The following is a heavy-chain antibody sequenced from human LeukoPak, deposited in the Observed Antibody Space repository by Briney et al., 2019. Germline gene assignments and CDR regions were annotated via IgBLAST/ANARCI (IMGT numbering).Heavy chain of an antibody. D-gene: IGHD3-9*01. CDR1: GGSISSSSYY. CDR2: IYYSGST. V-gene: IGHV4-39*07. CDR3: ARGVIRYSLIGAYYFDY. Sequence: SETLSLTCTVSGGSISSSSYYWGWIRQPPGKGLEWIGSIYYSGSTYYNPSLKSRVTISVDTSKNQFSLKLSSVTAADTAVYYCARGVIRYSLIGAYYFDYWGQGTLVTVSS. J-gene: IGHJ4*02.